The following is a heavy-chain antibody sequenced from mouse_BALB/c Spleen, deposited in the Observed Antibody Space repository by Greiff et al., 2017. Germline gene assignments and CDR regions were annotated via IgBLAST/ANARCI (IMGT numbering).Heavy chain of an antibody. CDR1: GFSLTSYG. J-gene: IGHJ4*01. V-gene: IGHV2-4-1*01. Sequence: QVQLQQSGPGLVQPSQSLSITCTVSGFSLTSYGVHWVRQSPGKGLEWLGVIWSGGSTDYNSALKSRLSISKDNSKSQVFLKMNSLQTDDTARYYCARDPSMIIYAMDYWGQGTSVTVSS. CDR3: ARDPSMIIYAMDY. CDR2: IWSGGST. D-gene: IGHD2-4*01.